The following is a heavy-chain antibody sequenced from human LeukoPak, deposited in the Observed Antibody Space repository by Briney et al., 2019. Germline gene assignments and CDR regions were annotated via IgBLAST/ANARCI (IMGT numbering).Heavy chain of an antibody. V-gene: IGHV4-34*01. CDR3: ARGRSSSRYYFDY. D-gene: IGHD2-2*01. Sequence: SETLSLTCAVYGGSFSGYYWSWIRQPPGKGLEGIGEINHSGSTNYNPSLKSRVTISVDTSKNQFSLKLSSVTAADTAVYYCARGRSSSRYYFDYWGQGTLVTVSS. CDR2: INHSGST. CDR1: GGSFSGYY. J-gene: IGHJ4*02.